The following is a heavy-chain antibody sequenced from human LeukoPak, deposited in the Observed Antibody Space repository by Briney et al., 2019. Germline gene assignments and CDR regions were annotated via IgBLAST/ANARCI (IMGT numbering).Heavy chain of an antibody. D-gene: IGHD3-10*01. V-gene: IGHV4-59*08. CDR1: GGSISSYY. CDR3: ARGAWFGETGPGGFDY. J-gene: IGHJ4*02. Sequence: KPSETLSLTCTVSGGSISSYYWSWIRQPPGKGLEWIGYIYYSGSTNYNPSLKSRVTISVDTSKNQFSLKLSSVTAADTAVYYCARGAWFGETGPGGFDYWGQGTLVTVSS. CDR2: IYYSGST.